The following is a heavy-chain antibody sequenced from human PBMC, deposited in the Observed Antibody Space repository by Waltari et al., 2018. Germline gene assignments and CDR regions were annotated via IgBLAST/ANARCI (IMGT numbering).Heavy chain of an antibody. D-gene: IGHD3-22*01. CDR1: GFVFSAYA. CDR2: IRGGEAST. CDR3: AKDTDSSGYHSQGSDY. J-gene: IGHJ4*02. V-gene: IGHV3-23*01. Sequence: EVQLLESGGGLIQPGGSLRLSCEAFGFVFSAYAMSWVRQSPGKGLEWVATIRGGEASTYYAGTVQGRFFISRDRSKNTVYLQMDSLRGDDTGRYYCAKDTDSSGYHSQGSDYWGQGTQVTVSS.